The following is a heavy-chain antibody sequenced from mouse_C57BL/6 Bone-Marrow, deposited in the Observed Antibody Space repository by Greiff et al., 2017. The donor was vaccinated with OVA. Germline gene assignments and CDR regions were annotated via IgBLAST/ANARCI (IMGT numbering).Heavy chain of an antibody. V-gene: IGHV5-9-1*02. J-gene: IGHJ2*01. CDR2: ISSGGDYI. D-gene: IGHD4-1*01. CDR3: TRELTVYYLDY. Sequence: DVMLVESGEGLVKPGGSLKLSCAASGFTFSSYAMSWVRQTPEKRLEWVAYISSGGDYIYYADTVKGRFTISRDNARNTLYLQMSSLKSEDTAMYYCTRELTVYYLDYWGQGTTLTVSS. CDR1: GFTFSSYA.